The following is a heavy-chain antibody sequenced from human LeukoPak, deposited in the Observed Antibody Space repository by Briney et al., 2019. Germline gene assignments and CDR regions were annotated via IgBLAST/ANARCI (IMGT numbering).Heavy chain of an antibody. CDR3: ARGLWDYYDNSGYLNWFDP. D-gene: IGHD3-22*01. Sequence: SETLSLTCTVSGGSISSGIYYWRWIRQPAGKGLEWIGRIYTSESTNYNPSLKSRVTISLDTSKNQFSLKLSSETAADTAVYYCARGLWDYYDNSGYLNWFDPWGQGTLVTVSS. CDR1: GGSISSGIYY. CDR2: IYTSEST. V-gene: IGHV4-61*02. J-gene: IGHJ5*02.